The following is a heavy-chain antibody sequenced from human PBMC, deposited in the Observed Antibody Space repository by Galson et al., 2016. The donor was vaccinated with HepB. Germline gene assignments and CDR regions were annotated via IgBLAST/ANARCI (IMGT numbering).Heavy chain of an antibody. CDR3: VREAHGYSGF. D-gene: IGHD5-12*01. V-gene: IGHV1-2*02. CDR2: INPKNGAT. J-gene: IGHJ4*02. CDR1: GYSFTTYF. Sequence: SVKVSCKASGYSFTTYFIYWVRQAPGQGLEWMGWINPKNGATRYAQKLEDRVTMSRDTSTATVYMELTSVTSDDTAVFYCVREAHGYSGFWGQGTLVTVSS.